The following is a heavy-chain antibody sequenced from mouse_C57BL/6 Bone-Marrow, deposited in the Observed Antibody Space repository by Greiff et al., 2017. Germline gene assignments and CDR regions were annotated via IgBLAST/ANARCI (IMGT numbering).Heavy chain of an antibody. CDR2: IYYSGTI. CDR3: ARYYGSSSGDWYFDV. CDR1: GISITTCNYR. V-gene: IGHV3-5*01. J-gene: IGHJ1*03. Sequence: EVQRVESGPGLVKPSQTVFLTCTVTGISITTCNYRWSWIRQFTGIKLEWKGYIYYSGTITYNPFLTSRTTFTRDTHQNLFFMVMNYLTAEDTATYSGARYYGSSSGDWYFDVWGTGTTVTVSS. D-gene: IGHD1-1*01.